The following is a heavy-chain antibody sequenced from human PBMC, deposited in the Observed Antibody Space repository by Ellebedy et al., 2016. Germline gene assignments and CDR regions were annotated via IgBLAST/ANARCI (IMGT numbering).Heavy chain of an antibody. Sequence: SETLSLXXTVSGGSINSHYWSWIRQPAGEGLEWIGRIHISGNTNNNPSLESRVTMSLDMPNNAVSLKLSSVTAADTAVYYCARGYYGSGTFYISYWYFDLWGRGTLVTVSS. V-gene: IGHV4-4*07. CDR3: ARGYYGSGTFYISYWYFDL. CDR1: GGSINSHY. D-gene: IGHD3-10*01. J-gene: IGHJ2*01. CDR2: IHISGNT.